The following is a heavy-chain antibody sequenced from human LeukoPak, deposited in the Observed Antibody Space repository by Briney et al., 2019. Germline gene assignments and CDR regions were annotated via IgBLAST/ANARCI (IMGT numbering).Heavy chain of an antibody. CDR1: GGSIRTNLYY. D-gene: IGHD1-26*01. CDR2: IYHSGTT. CDR3: ARSKGGSAYYALYNWFDP. Sequence: PSETLSLTCAVSGGSIRTNLYYWGWIRQPPGQGLEWIGRIYHSGTTYYRPSIKSRVTISVDTSKNQFSLRLTSVTAADTAVYYCARSKGGSAYYALYNWFDPWGQGTLVTVSS. J-gene: IGHJ5*02. V-gene: IGHV4-39*01.